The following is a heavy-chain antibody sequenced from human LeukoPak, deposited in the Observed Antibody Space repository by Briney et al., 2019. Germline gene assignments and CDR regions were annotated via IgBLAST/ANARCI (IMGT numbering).Heavy chain of an antibody. J-gene: IGHJ4*02. Sequence: SETLSLTCAVYGGSFSGYYWSWIRQPPGKGLEWIGEINHSGSTNYNPSLKSRVTISVDTSKNQFSLKLSSVTAADTAAYYCARNRRGYSGYDYGYWGQGTLVTVSS. CDR3: ARNRRGYSGYDYGY. V-gene: IGHV4-34*01. D-gene: IGHD5-12*01. CDR2: INHSGST. CDR1: GGSFSGYY.